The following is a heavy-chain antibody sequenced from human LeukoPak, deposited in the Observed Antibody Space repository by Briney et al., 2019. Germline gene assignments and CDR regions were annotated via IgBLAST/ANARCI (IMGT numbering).Heavy chain of an antibody. CDR1: GGSISSNSNY. V-gene: IGHV4-39*07. Sequence: PSETLSLTCTVSGGSISSNSNYWAWIRQPPGRGLEWIGEINHSGSANYNPSLKSRVTISVDTSKNQFSLKLSSVTAADTAVYYCAEIAVAGEVIFDYWGQGTLVSVSS. D-gene: IGHD6-19*01. CDR2: INHSGSA. J-gene: IGHJ4*02. CDR3: AEIAVAGEVIFDY.